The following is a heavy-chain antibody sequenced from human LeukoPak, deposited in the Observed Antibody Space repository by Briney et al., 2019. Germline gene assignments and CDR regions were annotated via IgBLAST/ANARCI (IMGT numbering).Heavy chain of an antibody. CDR2: INHSGST. J-gene: IGHJ5*02. V-gene: IGHV4-34*01. Sequence: PSETLSLTCAVYGGSFSGYYWSWIRQPPGKGLEWIGEINHSGSTNYNPSLKSRVTISVDTSKNQFSLKLSSVTAADTAVYYCARDLRSYTTSSPWFDPWGQGALVTVSS. D-gene: IGHD6-6*01. CDR3: ARDLRSYTTSSPWFDP. CDR1: GGSFSGYY.